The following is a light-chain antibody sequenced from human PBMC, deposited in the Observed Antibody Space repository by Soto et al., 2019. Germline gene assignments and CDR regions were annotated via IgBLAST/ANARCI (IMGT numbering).Light chain of an antibody. CDR1: QTVNNW. Sequence: DIQMTQSPSTLSASVGDRVTITCRASQTVNNWLAWYQQKPGKPPKLLISKASNLESGVPSRFSGSGSETEFTLTISSLQPNDFATYYCQQDNSYSLLTFAVGTRVDIK. CDR2: KAS. V-gene: IGKV1-5*03. J-gene: IGKJ4*01. CDR3: QQDNSYSLLT.